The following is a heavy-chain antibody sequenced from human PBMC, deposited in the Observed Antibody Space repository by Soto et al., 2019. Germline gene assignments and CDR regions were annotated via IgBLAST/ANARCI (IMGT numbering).Heavy chain of an antibody. Sequence: GGSLRLSCAASGFTFSSYAMHWVRQAPGKGLEWVAVISYDGSNKYYADSVKGRFTISRDNSKNTLYLQMNSLRAEDTAVYYCARGHLNYDFWSGYPHPYYYYGMDVWGQGTTVTVSS. CDR3: ARGHLNYDFWSGYPHPYYYYGMDV. CDR2: ISYDGSNK. J-gene: IGHJ6*02. V-gene: IGHV3-30-3*01. CDR1: GFTFSSYA. D-gene: IGHD3-3*01.